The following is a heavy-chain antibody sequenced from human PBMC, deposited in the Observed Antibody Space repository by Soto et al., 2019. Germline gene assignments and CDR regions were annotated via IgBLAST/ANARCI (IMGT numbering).Heavy chain of an antibody. CDR1: GYSFTSYW. CDR2: IYPGDSDA. CDR3: ARRGDYYGSGSYSYYYGMDV. Sequence: PGESLKISCKGSGYSFTSYWIGWVRQMPGKGLEWMGIIYPGDSDARYSPSFQGQVTISADKSISTAYLQWSSLKASDTAMYYCARRGDYYGSGSYSYYYGMDVWGQGTTVTV. J-gene: IGHJ6*02. V-gene: IGHV5-51*01. D-gene: IGHD3-10*01.